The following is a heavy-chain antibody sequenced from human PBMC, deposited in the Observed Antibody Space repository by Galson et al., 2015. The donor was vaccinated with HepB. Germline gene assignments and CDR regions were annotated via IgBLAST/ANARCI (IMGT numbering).Heavy chain of an antibody. D-gene: IGHD2-15*01. CDR3: DRVGGRGHTFDY. Sequence: SVKVSCKASGGTFSSYPITWVRQAPGQGLECLGRIIPLLATTKYSQKSQDRVTITADKSTGTAYMELTDLTSEDTAIYYCDRVGGRGHTFDYWGQGTQVTVSS. V-gene: IGHV1-69*08. J-gene: IGHJ4*02. CDR1: GGTFSSYP. CDR2: IIPLLATT.